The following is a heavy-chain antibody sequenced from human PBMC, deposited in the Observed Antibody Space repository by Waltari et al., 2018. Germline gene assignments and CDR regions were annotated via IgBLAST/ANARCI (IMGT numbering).Heavy chain of an antibody. D-gene: IGHD3-10*01. Sequence: EVQVVESGGGLIQPGGSVRLYCAVSGFRFSCNYMSWVRQAPGKGLEWVSVIYSGGSSYYVDSVKGRFTISRDNSKNTIYLEMNSLRGEDTAVYFCVGHRFGSGSYFDYWGQGTPVTVSS. J-gene: IGHJ4*02. CDR2: IYSGGSS. CDR1: GFRFSCNY. CDR3: VGHRFGSGSYFDY. V-gene: IGHV3-53*01.